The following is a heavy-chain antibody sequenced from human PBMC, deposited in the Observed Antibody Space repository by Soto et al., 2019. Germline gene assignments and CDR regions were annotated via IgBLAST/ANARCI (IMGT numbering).Heavy chain of an antibody. J-gene: IGHJ6*02. CDR2: ISAYNGNI. V-gene: IGHV1-18*01. CDR1: GYTFTNYG. Sequence: QVQLVQSGAEVKKPGASVKVSCKASGYTFTNYGISWVRQAPGQGLEWMGWISAYNGNINYAQKLQGRVTMTTDTSTSTAYMELRSLRSDDTAMYYCASSYCGCNCYSNLPLDYYYYGMDVWGQGTTVTVSS. CDR3: ASSYCGCNCYSNLPLDYYYYGMDV. D-gene: IGHD2-21*02.